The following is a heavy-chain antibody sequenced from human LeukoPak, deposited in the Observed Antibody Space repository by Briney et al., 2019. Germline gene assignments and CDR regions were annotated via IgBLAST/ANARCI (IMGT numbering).Heavy chain of an antibody. J-gene: IGHJ3*02. CDR3: AKHISGILQDAFDI. CDR1: GFTFSSYG. V-gene: IGHV3-23*01. Sequence: PGGTMRLSCAASGFTFSSYGMSWVRQAPGKVLEWVSAISGSGGSTYYADSVKGRFTISRDNSKNTLYLQMNSLRAEDTAVYYCAKHISGILQDAFDIWGQGTMVTVSS. D-gene: IGHD3-10*01. CDR2: ISGSGGST.